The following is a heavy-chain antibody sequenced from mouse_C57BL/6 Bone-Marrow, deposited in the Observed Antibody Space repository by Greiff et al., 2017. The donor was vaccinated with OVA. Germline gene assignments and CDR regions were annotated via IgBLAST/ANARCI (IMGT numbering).Heavy chain of an antibody. D-gene: IGHD1-1*01. Sequence: EVKLVESEGGLVQPGSSMKLSCTASGFTFSDYYMAWVRQVPEKGLEWVANINYDGSSTYYLDSLKSRFIISRDNAKNILYLQMSSLKSEDTATYYCARVLYYYGSSPYYFDDWGQGTTLTVSS. J-gene: IGHJ2*01. CDR3: ARVLYYYGSSPYYFDD. CDR1: GFTFSDYY. CDR2: INYDGSST. V-gene: IGHV5-16*01.